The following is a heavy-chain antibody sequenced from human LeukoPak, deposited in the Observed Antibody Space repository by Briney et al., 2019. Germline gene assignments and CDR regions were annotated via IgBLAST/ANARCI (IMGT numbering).Heavy chain of an antibody. CDR3: AKGYMGYYDSSVFGY. J-gene: IGHJ4*02. D-gene: IGHD3-22*01. Sequence: GGSLRLSCAASGFTFSSYWMHWVRQAPGKGLEWVSGISGSGESTYYADSVKGRFTISRDNSKNTLYLQMNSLRAEDTAIYYCAKGYMGYYDSSVFGYWGQGTLVTVSS. CDR1: GFTFSSYW. V-gene: IGHV3-23*01. CDR2: ISGSGEST.